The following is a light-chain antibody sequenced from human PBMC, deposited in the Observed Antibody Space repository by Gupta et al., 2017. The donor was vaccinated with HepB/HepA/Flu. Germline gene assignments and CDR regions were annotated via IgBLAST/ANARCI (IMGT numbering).Light chain of an antibody. V-gene: IGKV1-33*01. CDR2: DAS. CDR1: QGISHF. Sequence: DIQMTQSPSSLSASIGGRVSFTCQASQGISHFLTWYQQKPGKAPRVIIYDASTLQTGVPLRFSGSGSGTHFTFTITSLQPEDVATYYCQQYETFPVTFGGGTRVDIK. CDR3: QQYETFPVT. J-gene: IGKJ4*01.